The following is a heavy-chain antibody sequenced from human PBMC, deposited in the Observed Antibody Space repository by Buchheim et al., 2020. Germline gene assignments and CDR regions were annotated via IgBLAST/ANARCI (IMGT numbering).Heavy chain of an antibody. CDR1: GFTVSSNY. J-gene: IGHJ4*02. Sequence: EVQLVETGGGLIQPGGSLRLSCAASGFTVSSNYMSWVRQAPGKGLEWVSVIYSGGSTYYADSVKGRFTISIANSKNTLYLQLNSLRDEDTAVYYCARPPLPDSSGYYRDYWGQGTL. V-gene: IGHV3-53*02. CDR2: IYSGGST. CDR3: ARPPLPDSSGYYRDY. D-gene: IGHD3-22*01.